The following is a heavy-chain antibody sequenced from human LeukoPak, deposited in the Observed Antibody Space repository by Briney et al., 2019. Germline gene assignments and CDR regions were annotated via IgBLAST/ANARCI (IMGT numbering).Heavy chain of an antibody. CDR1: GGTFSSYA. J-gene: IGHJ4*02. D-gene: IGHD6-13*01. CDR3: ARDKSGSSWSLDY. CDR2: IIPIFGTA. V-gene: IGHV1-69*13. Sequence: ASVKVSCTASGGTFSSYAISWVRQAPGQGLEWMGGIIPIFGTANYAQKFQGRVTITADESTSTAYMELSSLRSEDTAVYYCARDKSGSSWSLDYWGQGTLVTVSS.